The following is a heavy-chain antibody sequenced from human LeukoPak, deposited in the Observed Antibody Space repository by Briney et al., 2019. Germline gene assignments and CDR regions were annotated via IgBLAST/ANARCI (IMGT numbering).Heavy chain of an antibody. J-gene: IGHJ6*02. D-gene: IGHD1-1*01. V-gene: IGHV3-30*18. CDR2: IAYDGSNK. Sequence: GGSLRLSCAASGFSFDTYGMLWVRQAPGKGLEWVAVIAYDGSNKYHADSVKGRFTISRDNSKNTLYLQMNSLRGGDTAIYYCAKEKAIGTINYGLDVWGPGTTVTVSS. CDR3: AKEKAIGTINYGLDV. CDR1: GFSFDTYG.